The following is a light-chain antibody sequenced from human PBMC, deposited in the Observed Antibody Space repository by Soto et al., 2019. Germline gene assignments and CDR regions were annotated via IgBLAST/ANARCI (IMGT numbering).Light chain of an antibody. CDR2: AAS. CDR1: QAINNY. CDR3: QKFNAVPT. V-gene: IGKV1-27*01. Sequence: DIQMTQSPSSLSASVGDRVTITCRASQAINNYLAWYQQKPGKVPTLLISAASTLQSGVPARFSGSGSGTDFTRNISSVQQEDVATYYCQKFNAVPTFGGGTKVEI. J-gene: IGKJ4*01.